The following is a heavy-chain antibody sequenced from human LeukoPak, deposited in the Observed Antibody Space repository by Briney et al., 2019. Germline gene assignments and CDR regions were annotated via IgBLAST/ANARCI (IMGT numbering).Heavy chain of an antibody. D-gene: IGHD2/OR15-2a*01. V-gene: IGHV1-8*01. J-gene: IGHJ6*02. CDR2: MNPNSGNT. CDR1: GYTFTSYD. CDR3: ATGGTLIIPGAKNYYYYGMDV. Sequence: ASVKVSCKASGYTFTSYDINWVRQATGQGLEWMGWMNPNSGNTGYAQKFQGRVTMTRNTSISTAYMELSSLRSEDTAVYYCATGGTLIIPGAKNYYYYGMDVWGQGTTVTVSS.